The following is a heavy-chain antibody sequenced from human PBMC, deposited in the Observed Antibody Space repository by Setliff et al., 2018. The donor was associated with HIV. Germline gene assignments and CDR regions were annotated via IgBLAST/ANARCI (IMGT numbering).Heavy chain of an antibody. CDR2: ISSKRTSI. J-gene: IGHJ6*03. V-gene: IGHV3-48*01. Sequence: GGSLRLSCEASGFSFDDYCMNWVRQAPGKGLEWVSYISSKRTSICYEDSGKGRFTISRDNDNNSLYLQMSGLSAEDTAVYYCARHVGTVTHAWGYYYYYYYMDVWGKGTTVTVSS. CDR3: ARHVGTVTHAWGYYYYYYYMDV. D-gene: IGHD4-17*01. CDR1: GFSFDDYC.